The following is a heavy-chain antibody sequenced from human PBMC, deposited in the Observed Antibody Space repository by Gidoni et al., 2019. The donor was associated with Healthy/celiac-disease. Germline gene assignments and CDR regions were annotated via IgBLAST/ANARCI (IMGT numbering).Heavy chain of an antibody. CDR3: AKDPSYYDFWSGASFDY. CDR1: GFTFSSYA. J-gene: IGHJ4*02. Sequence: EVQLLESGGGLVQPGGSLRLSCAASGFTFSSYAMNWVRQAPGKGLEWVSAISGSGGSTYYADSVKGRFTISRDNSKNTLYLQMNSLRAEDTAVYYCAKDPSYYDFWSGASFDYWGQGTLVTVSS. D-gene: IGHD3-3*01. CDR2: ISGSGGST. V-gene: IGHV3-23*01.